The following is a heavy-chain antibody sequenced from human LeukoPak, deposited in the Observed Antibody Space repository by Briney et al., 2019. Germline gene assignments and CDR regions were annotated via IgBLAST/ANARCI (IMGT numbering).Heavy chain of an antibody. CDR2: IKQDGSEK. CDR3: AGANSDSYGHFDY. J-gene: IGHJ4*02. D-gene: IGHD5-18*01. V-gene: IGHV3-7*01. Sequence: HPGGSLRLSCAAPGFTFSSYWMSWVRQAPGKGLEWVANIKQDGSEKYYVDSVKGRFTISRDNAKNSLYLQMNSLRAEDTAVYYCAGANSDSYGHFDYWGQGTLATVSS. CDR1: GFTFSSYW.